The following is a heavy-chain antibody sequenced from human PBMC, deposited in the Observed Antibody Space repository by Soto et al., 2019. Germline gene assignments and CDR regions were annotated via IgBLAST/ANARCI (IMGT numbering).Heavy chain of an antibody. CDR2: ISGSGGST. D-gene: IGHD3-16*02. CDR1: GFTFSSYA. CDR3: AKDAPDYIWGSYRVKALDI. V-gene: IGHV3-23*01. J-gene: IGHJ3*02. Sequence: EVQLLESGGGLVQPGGSLRLSCAASGFTFSSYAMSWVRQAPGKGLEWVSAISGSGGSTYYADSVKGRFTISRDNSKNTLYLQLNSLRAEDTAVYYCAKDAPDYIWGSYRVKALDIWGQGTMVTVSS.